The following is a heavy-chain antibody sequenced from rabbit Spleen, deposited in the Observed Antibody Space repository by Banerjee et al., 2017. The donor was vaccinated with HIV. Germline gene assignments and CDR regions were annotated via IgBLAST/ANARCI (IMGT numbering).Heavy chain of an antibody. J-gene: IGHJ4*01. CDR3: ARGTTSGYAYFNL. V-gene: IGHV1S45*01. Sequence: QEQLVESGGGLVQPEGSLTLSCAAAGFTSSSSYWMCWVRQAPGKGLEWIGCIDTSSGITWSASWAKGRFTISKTSPTTVTLQMTGLTAADTATYFCARGTTSGYAYFNLWGPGTLVTVS. CDR2: IDTSSGIT. CDR1: GFTSSSSYW. D-gene: IGHD3-3*01.